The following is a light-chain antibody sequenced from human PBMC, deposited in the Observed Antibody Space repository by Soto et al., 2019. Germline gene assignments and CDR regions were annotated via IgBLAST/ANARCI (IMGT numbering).Light chain of an antibody. CDR2: GAS. Sequence: EIVMTQSPATLSVSPGERATLSCRASQSVSSNLAWYQQKPGQAPRLLIYGASTRATGIPARFSGSGSGTAFTLTIISLQSEDFAVYYCQQYNKWPPYTFGQGTKPEIK. CDR1: QSVSSN. CDR3: QQYNKWPPYT. V-gene: IGKV3-15*01. J-gene: IGKJ2*01.